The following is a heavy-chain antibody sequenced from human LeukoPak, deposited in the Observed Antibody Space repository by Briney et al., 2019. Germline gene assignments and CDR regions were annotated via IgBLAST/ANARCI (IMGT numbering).Heavy chain of an antibody. CDR2: INHSGST. Sequence: PSETLSLTCAVYGGSFSGYYWSWIRQPPGKGLEWIGEINHSGSTNYNPSLKSRVTISVDTSKNQFSLKLSSVTAADTAVYYCARGGVSSGYYSVTKIPRGYFDYWGQGTLVTVSS. J-gene: IGHJ4*02. V-gene: IGHV4-34*01. CDR1: GGSFSGYY. D-gene: IGHD3-22*01. CDR3: ARGGVSSGYYSVTKIPRGYFDY.